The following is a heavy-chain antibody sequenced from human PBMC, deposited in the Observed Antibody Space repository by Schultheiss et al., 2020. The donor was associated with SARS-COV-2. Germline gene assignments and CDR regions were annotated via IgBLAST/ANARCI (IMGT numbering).Heavy chain of an antibody. J-gene: IGHJ4*02. CDR2: TSHLGGT. V-gene: IGHV4-34*01. D-gene: IGHD2-15*01. CDR3: ASGYCSGGSCYPSLLGR. CDR1: GGSFSGFY. Sequence: SETLSLTCAVYGGSFSGFYWSWIRQSPGKGLEWIGETSHLGGTKYNSALRSRVTISVDTPKNQFSLKLSSVTAADTALYYCASGYCSGGSCYPSLLGRWGQGTLVTVSS.